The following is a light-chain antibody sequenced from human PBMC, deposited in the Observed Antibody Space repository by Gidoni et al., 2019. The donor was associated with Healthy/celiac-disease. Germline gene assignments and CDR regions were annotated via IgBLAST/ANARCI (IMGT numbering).Light chain of an antibody. Sequence: IVMTQSPATLSVSPGVRATLSCRSSKSVSSNLAWYQQKPGQAPRLLIYGASTRATGIPARFSGSGSGTEFTLTISSLQSEDFAVYYCQQYNNWPRTFGQGTKVEIK. J-gene: IGKJ1*01. CDR3: QQYNNWPRT. V-gene: IGKV3-15*01. CDR2: GAS. CDR1: KSVSSN.